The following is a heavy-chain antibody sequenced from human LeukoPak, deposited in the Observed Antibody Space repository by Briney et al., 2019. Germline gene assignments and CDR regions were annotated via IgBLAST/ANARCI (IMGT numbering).Heavy chain of an antibody. Sequence: GGSLRLSCAASGFTFSSYGMHWVRQAPGKGLEWVAFIRYDGSNKYYADSAKGRFTISRDNSKNTLYLQMNSLRAEDTAVYYCAKDGPYGDYSFDYWGQGTLVTVSS. V-gene: IGHV3-30*02. CDR2: IRYDGSNK. J-gene: IGHJ4*02. D-gene: IGHD4-17*01. CDR3: AKDGPYGDYSFDY. CDR1: GFTFSSYG.